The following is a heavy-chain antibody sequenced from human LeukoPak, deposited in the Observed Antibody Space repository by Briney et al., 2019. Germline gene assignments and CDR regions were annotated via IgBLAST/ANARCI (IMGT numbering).Heavy chain of an antibody. J-gene: IGHJ4*02. CDR2: INHSGST. V-gene: IGHV4-34*01. CDR1: GGSFSGYY. Sequence: PSETLSLTCAVYGGSFSGYYWRWIRQPPGKGLEWIGEINHSGSTNYNPSLKSRVTISVDTSKNQFSLKLSSVTAADTAVYYCARGGMVLWFGELLDYWGQGTLVTVSS. CDR3: ARGGMVLWFGELLDY. D-gene: IGHD3-10*01.